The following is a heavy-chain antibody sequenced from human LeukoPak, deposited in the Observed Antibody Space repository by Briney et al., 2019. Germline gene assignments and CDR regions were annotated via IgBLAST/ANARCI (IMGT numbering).Heavy chain of an antibody. Sequence: SETLSLTCTVSGGSISSYYWSWIRQPPGKGLEWIGYIYYSGSTNYNPSLKSRVTISVDTSKNQFSLKLSSVTADDTAVYYCAREWNLELFDDAFDIWGQGTMVTVSS. V-gene: IGHV4-59*01. CDR3: AREWNLELFDDAFDI. CDR2: IYYSGST. CDR1: GGSISSYY. D-gene: IGHD1-1*01. J-gene: IGHJ3*02.